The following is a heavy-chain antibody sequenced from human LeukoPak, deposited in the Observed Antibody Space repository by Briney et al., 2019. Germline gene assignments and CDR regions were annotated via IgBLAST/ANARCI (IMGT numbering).Heavy chain of an antibody. CDR2: TSGDGITT. CDR1: GFTFHNYA. CDR3: ARDHVYGGADY. V-gene: IGHV3-43*02. D-gene: IGHD5/OR15-5a*01. Sequence: GGSLTLSCAASGFTFHNYAIHWVRQAPGKGLEWVSLTSGDGITTYFADSVKGRFTITRDNSKSSLFLQMNSLRTEDTALYYCARDHVYGGADYWGQGTLVTVSS. J-gene: IGHJ4*02.